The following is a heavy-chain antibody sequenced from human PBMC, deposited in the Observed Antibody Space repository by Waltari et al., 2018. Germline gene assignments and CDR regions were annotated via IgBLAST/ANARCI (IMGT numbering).Heavy chain of an antibody. D-gene: IGHD6-6*01. CDR3: ARDFSPGWMQLVGGGNYYYGMDV. CDR1: GGSISSSSYY. CDR2: ISSSGSTI. J-gene: IGHJ6*02. Sequence: QLQLQESGPGLVKPSETLSLTCTVSGGSISSSSYYWGWIRQPPGKGLEWVSYISSSGSTIYYADSVKGRFTISRDNAKNSLYLQMNSLGAEDTAVYYCARDFSPGWMQLVGGGNYYYGMDVWGQGTTVTVSS. V-gene: IGHV3-11*04.